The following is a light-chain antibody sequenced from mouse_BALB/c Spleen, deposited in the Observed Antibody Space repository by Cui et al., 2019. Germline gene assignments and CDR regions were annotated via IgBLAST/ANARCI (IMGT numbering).Light chain of an antibody. V-gene: IGKV4-74*01. CDR2: STS. Sequence: IVFTQSPAIMSGSQGERVTMTCTASSSVRSSYLHWYQQKPGSSPKLWIYSTSNLASGVPARFSGSGSGTSYSLTISSMEAEDAATYYCHQYHRSPYTFGGGTKLEIK. CDR1: SSVRSSY. CDR3: HQYHRSPYT. J-gene: IGKJ2*01.